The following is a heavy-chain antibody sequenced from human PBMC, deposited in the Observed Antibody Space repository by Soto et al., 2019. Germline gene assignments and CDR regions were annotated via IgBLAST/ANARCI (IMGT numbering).Heavy chain of an antibody. Sequence: SETPSLTCTVSGDSISSESYYWGWLRQPPGKGLEWIGNLYHNGNTYYNPSLKSRVSISAHTSKNQLSLEVTSVTAADTAVYYCARLALRMATIRINFDYWGQGTQVTVSS. V-gene: IGHV4-39*01. J-gene: IGHJ4*02. CDR2: LYHNGNT. CDR1: GDSISSESYY. D-gene: IGHD3-10*01. CDR3: ARLALRMATIRINFDY.